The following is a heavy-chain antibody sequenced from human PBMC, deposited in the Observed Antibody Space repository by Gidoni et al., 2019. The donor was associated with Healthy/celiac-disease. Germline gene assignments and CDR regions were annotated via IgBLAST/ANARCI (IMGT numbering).Heavy chain of an antibody. J-gene: IGHJ4*02. D-gene: IGHD1-26*01. CDR2: IYYSGST. Sequence: QLQLQESGPGLVKPSETLSLTCTVSGGSISSSSYYWGWIRQPPGKGLEWIGSIYYSGSTYYNPSLKSRVTISVDTSKNQFSLKLSSVTAADTAVYYCASYSGSRADFDYWGQGTLVTVSS. CDR1: GGSISSSSYY. V-gene: IGHV4-39*01. CDR3: ASYSGSRADFDY.